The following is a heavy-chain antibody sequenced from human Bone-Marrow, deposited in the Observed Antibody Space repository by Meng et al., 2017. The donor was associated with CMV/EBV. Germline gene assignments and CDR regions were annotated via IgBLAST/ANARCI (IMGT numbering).Heavy chain of an antibody. V-gene: IGHV3-21*01. J-gene: IGHJ4*02. CDR3: ARGETYDFWGGYPVYFDY. CDR2: ISSSSSYI. CDR1: GFTFSSYS. Sequence: GESLKISCAASGFTFSSYSMNWVRQAPGKGLEWVSSISSSSSYIYYADSVKGRFTISRDNAKNSLYLQMNSLRAEDTAVYYCARGETYDFWGGYPVYFDYWGQGTLVTVSS. D-gene: IGHD3-3*01.